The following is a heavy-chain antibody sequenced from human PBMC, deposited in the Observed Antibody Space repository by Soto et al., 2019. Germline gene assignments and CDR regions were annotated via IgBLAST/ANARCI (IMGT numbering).Heavy chain of an antibody. CDR2: INHSGST. J-gene: IGHJ6*02. Sequence: PSETLSLTCAVYGWSFSGYCWSWIRQPPGKGLEWIGEINHSGSTNYNPSLKSRVTISVDTSKNQFSLKLSSVTAADTAVYYCALPLLRYRSNYYYYYGMDVWGQGTTVTVSS. CDR3: ALPLLRYRSNYYYYYGMDV. D-gene: IGHD1-1*01. V-gene: IGHV4-34*01. CDR1: GWSFSGYC.